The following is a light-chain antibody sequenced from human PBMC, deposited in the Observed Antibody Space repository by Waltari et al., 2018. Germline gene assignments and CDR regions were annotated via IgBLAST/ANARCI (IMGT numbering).Light chain of an antibody. J-gene: IGKJ4*01. CDR1: QSLVHSNGNTY. CDR3: MQGTQSPYT. V-gene: IGKV2D-29*02. Sequence: DIVMTQTPLSLSVTPGQPASISCKSSQSLVHSNGNTYLHWYLQKPGQSPQLLIYEVSNRLSGVPDKFSGSGSGTECTLQVSRVEAGDVGVYYCMQGTQSPYTFGGGTKVDIK. CDR2: EVS.